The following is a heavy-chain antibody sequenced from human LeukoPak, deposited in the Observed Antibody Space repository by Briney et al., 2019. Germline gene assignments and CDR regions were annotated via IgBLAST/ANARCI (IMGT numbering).Heavy chain of an antibody. V-gene: IGHV1-24*01. CDR1: GYTLTELS. Sequence: ASVKVSCKVSGYTLTELSMHWVRQAPGKGLEWKGGFDPEDGETIYAQKFQGRVTMTEDTSTDTAYMELSSLRSEDTAVYYCATDAYYYDSSGYSYYFDYWGQGTLVTVSS. CDR3: ATDAYYYDSSGYSYYFDY. J-gene: IGHJ4*02. D-gene: IGHD3-22*01. CDR2: FDPEDGET.